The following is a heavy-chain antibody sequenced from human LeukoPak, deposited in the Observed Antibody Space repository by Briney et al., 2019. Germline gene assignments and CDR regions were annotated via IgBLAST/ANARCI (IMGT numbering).Heavy chain of an antibody. V-gene: IGHV3-53*01. D-gene: IGHD3-10*01. CDR3: ARISGSGSYYGPFDY. CDR2: IYSGGST. J-gene: IGHJ4*02. Sequence: GGSLRLSCAASGFTVSSNYMSWVRQAPGKGLEWVSVIYSGGSTYYADSVKGRFIISRDNAKNSLYLQMNSLRAEDTAVYYCARISGSGSYYGPFDYWGQGTLVTVSS. CDR1: GFTVSSNY.